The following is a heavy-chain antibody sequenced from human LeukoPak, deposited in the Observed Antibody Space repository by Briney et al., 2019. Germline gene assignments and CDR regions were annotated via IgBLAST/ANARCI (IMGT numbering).Heavy chain of an antibody. D-gene: IGHD5-18*01. Sequence: YISDSGRSTFYADSVKGRFTISRDNAKNSLYLQMSSLRVEDTAVYYCTKCHSEYRSDYFDYWGQGTLVTVSS. CDR2: ISDSGRST. V-gene: IGHV3-48*03. CDR3: TKCHSEYRSDYFDY. J-gene: IGHJ4*02.